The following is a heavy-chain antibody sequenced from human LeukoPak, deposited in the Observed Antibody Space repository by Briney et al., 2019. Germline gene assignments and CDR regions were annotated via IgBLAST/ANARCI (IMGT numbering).Heavy chain of an antibody. CDR2: FDPEDGET. V-gene: IGHV1-24*01. Sequence: ASVKVSCKVSGYTLTELSMHWVRQAPGKGLEWMGGFDPEDGETIYAQKFQGRVTMTEDTSTDTAYMELSSLRSEDTAVYYCASTGYYDDSSGYQADFDYWGQGTLVTVSS. CDR1: GYTLTELS. D-gene: IGHD3-22*01. CDR3: ASTGYYDDSSGYQADFDY. J-gene: IGHJ4*02.